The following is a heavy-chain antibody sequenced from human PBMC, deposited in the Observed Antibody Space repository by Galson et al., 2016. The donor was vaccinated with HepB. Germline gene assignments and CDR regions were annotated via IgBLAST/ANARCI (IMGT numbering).Heavy chain of an antibody. V-gene: IGHV3-11*04. J-gene: IGHJ4*02. Sequence: SLRLSCAASGFTFSDYYMNWIRQAPGKGLEWISYISSRSSTIYYADSVKGRFTISRDNAKNSLFLQMNSLRAEDTAVYYCAKDRGGRVDTGTLDYWGQGTLVTVSS. CDR3: AKDRGGRVDTGTLDY. CDR1: GFTFSDYY. CDR2: ISSRSSTI. D-gene: IGHD5-18*01.